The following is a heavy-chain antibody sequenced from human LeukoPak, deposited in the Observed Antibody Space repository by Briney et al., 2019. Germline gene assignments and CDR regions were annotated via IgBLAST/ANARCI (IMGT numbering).Heavy chain of an antibody. CDR1: GFIFDDYA. V-gene: IGHV3-23*01. D-gene: IGHD5-18*01. CDR2: TSGSGGNT. Sequence: GRSLRLSCATSGFIFDDYAMHWVRQAPGKGLEWVSSTSGSGGNTYYAHSVKGRFTISRDNFKNTLFLQVNSLRAEDTATYYCAKQRASYGYVFDYWGQGTLVTVSS. J-gene: IGHJ4*02. CDR3: AKQRASYGYVFDY.